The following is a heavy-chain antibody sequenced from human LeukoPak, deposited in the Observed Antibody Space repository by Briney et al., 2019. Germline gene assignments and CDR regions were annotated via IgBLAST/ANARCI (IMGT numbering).Heavy chain of an antibody. CDR2: IYHSGST. CDR1: GGSISSGGXY. CDR3: ARGGYSSSP. D-gene: IGHD6-6*01. J-gene: IGHJ4*02. Sequence: TXSXXXTVSGGSISSGGXYXSWXRQPPGKXLEWIGYIYHSGSTYYNPSLKSRVTISVDRSKNQFSLKLSSVTAADTAVYYCARGGYSSSPWGQGTLVTVSS. V-gene: IGHV4-30-2*01.